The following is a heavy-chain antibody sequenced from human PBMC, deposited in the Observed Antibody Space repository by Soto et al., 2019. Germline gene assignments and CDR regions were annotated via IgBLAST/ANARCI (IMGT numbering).Heavy chain of an antibody. J-gene: IGHJ6*02. D-gene: IGHD2-21*02. V-gene: IGHV1-8*01. Sequence: QVQLVQSGAEVKKPGASVKVSCKASGYTFTSYDINWVRQATGQGLEWMGWMNPNSGNTGYAQKFQGRVTMTRNTSISTAYMELSSLRSEDTAVYYCARGMDCGGDCSDYYYGMDVWGQGTTVTVSS. CDR1: GYTFTSYD. CDR3: ARGMDCGGDCSDYYYGMDV. CDR2: MNPNSGNT.